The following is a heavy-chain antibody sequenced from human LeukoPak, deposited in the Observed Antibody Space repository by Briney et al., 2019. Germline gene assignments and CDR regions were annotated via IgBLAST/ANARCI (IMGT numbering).Heavy chain of an antibody. D-gene: IGHD6-19*01. CDR3: AKGKGYSSPYYYYYYYMDV. CDR2: ISGSAGST. Sequence: PGGSLRLSCATSGFTFSNYAMGWVRQAPGKGLEWVSGISGSAGSTYYADSVKGRFTISRDNSKNTLYLQMNSLRAEDTAVYYCAKGKGYSSPYYYYYYYMDVWGKGTTVTVSS. V-gene: IGHV3-23*01. CDR1: GFTFSNYA. J-gene: IGHJ6*03.